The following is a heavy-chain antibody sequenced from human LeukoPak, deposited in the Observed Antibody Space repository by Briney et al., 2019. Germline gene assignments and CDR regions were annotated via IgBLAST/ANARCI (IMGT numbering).Heavy chain of an antibody. Sequence: SVKVSCKASGYTFTGYYMHWVRQAPGQGLEWMGWINPNGGGTNYAQKFQGRVTMTRDTSISTAYMELSRLRSDDTAVYYCARAEWFGELSFYYGMDVWGQGTTVTVSS. CDR1: GYTFTGYY. CDR2: INPNGGGT. J-gene: IGHJ6*02. D-gene: IGHD3-10*01. CDR3: ARAEWFGELSFYYGMDV. V-gene: IGHV1-2*02.